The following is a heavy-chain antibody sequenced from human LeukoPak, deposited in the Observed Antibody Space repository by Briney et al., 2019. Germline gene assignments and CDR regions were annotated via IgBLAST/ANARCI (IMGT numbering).Heavy chain of an antibody. J-gene: IGHJ4*02. D-gene: IGHD6-19*01. CDR1: GFTFSDSA. Sequence: GGSLRLSCAASGFTFSDSAMPRVRRASGKGLGWVGRIRSKANSYATAYAASVKGRFTISRDDSKNTAYLQVNSLRTEDTAVYYCTMTGYSSGWSQLDWGQGTLVTVSS. V-gene: IGHV3-73*01. CDR3: TMTGYSSGWSQLD. CDR2: IRSKANSYAT.